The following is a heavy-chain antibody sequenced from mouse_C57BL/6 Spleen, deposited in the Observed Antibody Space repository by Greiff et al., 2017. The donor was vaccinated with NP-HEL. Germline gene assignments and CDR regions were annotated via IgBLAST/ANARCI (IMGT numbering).Heavy chain of an antibody. CDR1: GYTFTSYW. J-gene: IGHJ3*01. D-gene: IGHD2-4*01. CDR3: ERDPYDYDVEAAWFAY. Sequence: QVQLQQPGAELVKPGASVKLSCKASGYTFTSYWMHWVKQRPGQGLEWIGMIHPNSGSTNYNEKFKSKATLTVDKSSSTAYMQLSSLTSEDSAVYYCERDPYDYDVEAAWFAYWGQGTLVTVSA. CDR2: IHPNSGST. V-gene: IGHV1-64*01.